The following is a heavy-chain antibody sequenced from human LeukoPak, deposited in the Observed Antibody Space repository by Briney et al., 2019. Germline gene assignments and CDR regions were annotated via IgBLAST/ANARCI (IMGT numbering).Heavy chain of an antibody. CDR3: ARRATMLAGGYFDY. D-gene: IGHD5-12*01. J-gene: IGHJ4*02. V-gene: IGHV4-4*09. CDR1: GGSLSSYY. CDR2: IYASGST. Sequence: SETLSLTCTVSGGSLSSYYWSWIRQTPGKGLEWIGYIYASGSTTYNPPLKSRVTISIDTSKNQFSLKLSSVTAADTAVYYCARRATMLAGGYFDYWGQGTLVSVSS.